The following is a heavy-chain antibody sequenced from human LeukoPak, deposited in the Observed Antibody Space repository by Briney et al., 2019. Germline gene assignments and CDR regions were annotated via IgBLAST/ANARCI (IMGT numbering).Heavy chain of an antibody. CDR3: ARERRAWGEDF. CDR2: INPSGGRT. CDR1: GYTFTNNY. Sequence: ASVKVSCKASGYTFTNNYIHWVRQAPGQGLEWVGMINPSGGRTSYAQRFQGRVTVTTDTSTSTVYMQLSSLASEDTAVYYCARERRAWGEDFWGQGTLVTVSS. J-gene: IGHJ4*02. V-gene: IGHV1-46*01. D-gene: IGHD3-16*01.